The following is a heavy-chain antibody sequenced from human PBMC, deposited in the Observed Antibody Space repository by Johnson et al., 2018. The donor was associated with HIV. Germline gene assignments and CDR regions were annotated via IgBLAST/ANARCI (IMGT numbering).Heavy chain of an antibody. V-gene: IGHV3-30*02. CDR1: GFTFSDYY. D-gene: IGHD6-13*01. CDR3: AKDVDSSRWWRAFDI. Sequence: QVQLVESGGGLVKPGGSLKLSCAASGFTFSDYYMSWIRQAPGKGLEWVAFIQSDGKIKFYADSVKGRFTISRDNSKNSFYIQMHSLRAEDTAVYYCAKDVDSSRWWRAFDIWGQGTMVTVSS. J-gene: IGHJ3*02. CDR2: IQSDGKIK.